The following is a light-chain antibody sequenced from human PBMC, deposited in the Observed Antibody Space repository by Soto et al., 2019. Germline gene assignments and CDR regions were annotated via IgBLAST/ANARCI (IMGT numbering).Light chain of an antibody. CDR2: WAS. CDR1: QDGSSSSSNKNY. CDR3: QQYYRTPPT. V-gene: IGKV4-1*01. Sequence: DIVMTQSPDSLAVSLGERATINCKSSQDGSSSSSNKNYLAWYRQRPGQPPRVLSYWASTRESGVPDRFSGSGSVTDLTINIRSLQAEDVAVYYCQQYYRTPPTFGQGTKVEIK. J-gene: IGKJ1*01.